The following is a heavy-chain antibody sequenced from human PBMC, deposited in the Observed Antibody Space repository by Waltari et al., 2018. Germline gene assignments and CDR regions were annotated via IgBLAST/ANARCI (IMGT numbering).Heavy chain of an antibody. CDR2: IYYSGST. CDR3: AGSINLDFDY. CDR1: GGSISSYY. V-gene: IGHV4-59*08. Sequence: QVQLQESGPGLVKPSETLSLTCTVSGGSISSYYWSWIRQPPGKGLEWIGYIYYSGSTNSTPALKSRVTISVDTSKNQFSLKLSSVTAADTAVYYCAGSINLDFDYWGQGTLVTVSS. J-gene: IGHJ4*02.